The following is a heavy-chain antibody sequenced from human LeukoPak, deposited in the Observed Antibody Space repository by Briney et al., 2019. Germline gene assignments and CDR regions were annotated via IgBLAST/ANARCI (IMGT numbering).Heavy chain of an antibody. V-gene: IGHV4-34*01. CDR1: GGSISSYY. CDR3: ARGGDNSLDSSYHRPFDY. Sequence: PSETLSLTCTVSGGSISSYYWSWNRQPPGKGLEWIGEINHSGSTNYNPSLKSRVTISVDTSKNQFSLNLSSVTAADTAVYYCARGGDNSLDSSYHRPFDYWGQGTLVTVTS. CDR2: INHSGST. D-gene: IGHD6-6*01. J-gene: IGHJ4*02.